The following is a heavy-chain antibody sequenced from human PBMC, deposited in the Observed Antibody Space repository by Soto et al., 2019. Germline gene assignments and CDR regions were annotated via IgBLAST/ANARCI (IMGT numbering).Heavy chain of an antibody. CDR3: ARVSLNVQGLELDY. Sequence: VKVSCKTCGYPFTISDIHCVRQAPGQGLEWMGWMNPNIGNTGYARQFQARVTMSRSTSINTAYMELRRLTSDDTAVYYCARVSLNVQGLELDYWGQGTLVTVSS. D-gene: IGHD3-10*02. CDR2: MNPNIGNT. V-gene: IGHV1-8*01. CDR1: GYPFTISD. J-gene: IGHJ4*02.